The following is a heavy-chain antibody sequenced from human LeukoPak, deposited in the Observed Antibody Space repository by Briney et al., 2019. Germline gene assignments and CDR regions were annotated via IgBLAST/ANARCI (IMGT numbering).Heavy chain of an antibody. CDR1: GGSISSGDYY. V-gene: IGHV4-30-4*08. J-gene: IGHJ4*02. CDR3: ARVTYYDILTGYLPFDY. D-gene: IGHD3-9*01. CDR2: IYYSGST. Sequence: SETLSLTCTVSGGSISSGDYYWSWIRQPPGKGLEWIGYIYYSGSTYYNPSLKSRVTISVDTSKNQFSLKLSSVTAADTAVYYCARVTYYDILTGYLPFDYWGQGTLVTVSS.